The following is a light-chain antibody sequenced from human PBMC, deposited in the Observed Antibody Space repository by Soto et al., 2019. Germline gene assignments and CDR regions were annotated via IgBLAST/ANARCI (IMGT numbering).Light chain of an antibody. V-gene: IGKV3-20*01. CDR3: QQYGSSPST. J-gene: IGKJ1*01. CDR1: QTVFSNY. CDR2: GAS. Sequence: MVVTPSTGTLSLSKGERATLSYRSTQTVFSNYIGWYQQKPGQAPRRLIFGASIRATGIPDRFSGSGSGTDFTLTISGLEPEDFAVYYCQQYGSSPSTFGEGTKVDIK.